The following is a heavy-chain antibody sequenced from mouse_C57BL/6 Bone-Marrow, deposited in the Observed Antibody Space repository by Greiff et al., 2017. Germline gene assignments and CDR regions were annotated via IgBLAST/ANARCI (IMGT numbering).Heavy chain of an antibody. D-gene: IGHD2-3*01. CDR2: IDPSDSYT. V-gene: IGHV1-50*01. J-gene: IGHJ2*01. Sequence: QVQLQQPGAELVKPGASVKLSCKASGYTFTSYWMQWVKQRPGQGLEWIGEIDPSDSYTNYNQKFKGKATLTVDQSSSTAYMQLSSLTSEDSAVYYCASDGYYDYWGQGTTLTVSS. CDR3: ASDGYYDY. CDR1: GYTFTSYW.